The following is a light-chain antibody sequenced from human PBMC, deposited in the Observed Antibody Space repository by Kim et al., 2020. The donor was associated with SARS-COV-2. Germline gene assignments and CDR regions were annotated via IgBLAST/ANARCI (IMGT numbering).Light chain of an antibody. V-gene: IGLV1-40*01. CDR3: QSYDSSLTV. Sequence: GQGVTISGSGNSSNIGAGYDVPWYQQLPGTAPTLLIYGNINRPSGVPDRFSGSKSGTSASLAITGLQAEDEADYYCQSYDSSLTVFGGGTQLTVL. CDR1: SSNIGAGYD. CDR2: GNI. J-gene: IGLJ3*02.